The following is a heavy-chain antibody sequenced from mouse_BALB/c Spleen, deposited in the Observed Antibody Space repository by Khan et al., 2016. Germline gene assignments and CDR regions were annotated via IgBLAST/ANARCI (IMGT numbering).Heavy chain of an antibody. CDR1: GFNIKDYY. J-gene: IGHJ3*01. CDR3: ALDGSWFAY. CDR2: IDPENGNT. Sequence: VQLKESGAELVRPGALVKLSCKASGFNIKDYYMHWVKQRPEQGLEWIGWIDPENGNTIYDPKFQGQASITADTSSNTAYLQLSSRTAEDTDVDYCALDGSWFAYWGQGTLVTVSA. V-gene: IGHV14-1*02. D-gene: IGHD2-3*01.